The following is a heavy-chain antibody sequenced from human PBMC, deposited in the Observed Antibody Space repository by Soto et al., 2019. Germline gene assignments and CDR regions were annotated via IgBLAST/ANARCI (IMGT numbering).Heavy chain of an antibody. CDR3: AKDSSPIPYYSDY. CDR2: ISWNSGII. CDR1: GFTFDDYA. D-gene: IGHD3-16*01. Sequence: GRSLRLSCAASGFTFDDYAMHWVRQAPGKGLEWVSGISWNSGIIDYADSVKGRFTISRDNAKNSLYLQMNSLRAEDTALYFCAKDSSPIPYYSDYWGQGTLVTVSS. V-gene: IGHV3-9*01. J-gene: IGHJ4*02.